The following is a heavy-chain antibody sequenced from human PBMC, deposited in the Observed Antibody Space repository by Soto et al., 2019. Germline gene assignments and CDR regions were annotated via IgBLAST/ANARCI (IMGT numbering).Heavy chain of an antibody. Sequence: QVQLVQSGAEVKKPGSSVKVSCKASGGTFSSYTISWVRQAPGQGLEWMGRIIPILGIANYAQKFQGRVTITADKSTSTAYMALSSLRSEDTAVYYCARSNYGGNSGYWGQGTLVTVSS. CDR2: IIPILGIA. CDR3: ARSNYGGNSGY. V-gene: IGHV1-69*02. J-gene: IGHJ4*02. CDR1: GGTFSSYT. D-gene: IGHD4-17*01.